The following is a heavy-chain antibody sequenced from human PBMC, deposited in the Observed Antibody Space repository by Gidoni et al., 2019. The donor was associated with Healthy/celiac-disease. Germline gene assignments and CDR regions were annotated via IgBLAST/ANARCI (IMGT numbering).Heavy chain of an antibody. V-gene: IGHV3-23*01. J-gene: IGHJ4*02. CDR2: ISGSGGST. D-gene: IGHD2-2*02. Sequence: EVQLLESGGGLVQPGGSLRLSCAASGFTFSSSAMSWVRQAPGKGLEWVSAISGSGGSTYYADSVKGRFTISRDNSKNTLYLQMNSLRAEDTAVYYCANAYCSSTSCYTLPIGYWGQGTLVTVSS. CDR3: ANAYCSSTSCYTLPIGY. CDR1: GFTFSSSA.